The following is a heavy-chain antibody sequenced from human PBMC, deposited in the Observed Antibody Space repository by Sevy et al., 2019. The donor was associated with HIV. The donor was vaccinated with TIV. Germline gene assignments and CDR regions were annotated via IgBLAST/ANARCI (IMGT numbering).Heavy chain of an antibody. CDR2: IYYSGSA. J-gene: IGHJ5*02. CDR3: ARLTIFGVVTDNWFDP. V-gene: IGHV4-39*01. CDR1: GGYISSNNYY. D-gene: IGHD3-3*01. Sequence: SETLSLTCTVSGGYISSNNYYWGWIRQPPGKGLEWIGSIYYSGSAYYNPSLKSRVTISGDTSKNQFSLKVSSVTAADTAVYYWARLTIFGVVTDNWFDPWGQGTLVTVSS.